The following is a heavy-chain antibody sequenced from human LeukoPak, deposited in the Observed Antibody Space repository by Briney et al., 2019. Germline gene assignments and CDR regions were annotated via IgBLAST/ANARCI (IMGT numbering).Heavy chain of an antibody. V-gene: IGHV4-4*02. CDR1: GFTFSSYAM. CDR3: ARGRLVVAPIDL. J-gene: IGHJ2*01. Sequence: PGGSLRLSCAASGFTFSSYAMSWVRQSPGKGLEWIGEISHSGDTNYSPSLKSRVTISVDKSKNQFSLNLTSVTAADTAVYYCARGRLVVAPIDLWGRGTLVTVSS. CDR2: ISHSGDT. D-gene: IGHD5-12*01.